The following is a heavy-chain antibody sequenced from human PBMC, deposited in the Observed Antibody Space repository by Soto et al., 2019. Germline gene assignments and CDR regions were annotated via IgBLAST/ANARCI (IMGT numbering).Heavy chain of an antibody. CDR1: GFTFSSYA. CDR2: ISGSGGST. J-gene: IGHJ4*02. V-gene: IGHV3-23*01. CDR3: ARDRQPDGIWTFDY. Sequence: HPGGSLRLSCAASGFTFSSYAMSWVRQAPGKGLEWVSAISGSGGSTDYADSVKGRFTISRDNSKNTMYLQMNSLRVEDTALYYCARDRQPDGIWTFDYWGRGTLVTVSS. D-gene: IGHD1-1*01.